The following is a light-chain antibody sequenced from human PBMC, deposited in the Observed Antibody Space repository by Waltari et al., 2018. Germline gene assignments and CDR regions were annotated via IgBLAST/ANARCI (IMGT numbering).Light chain of an antibody. CDR2: WAS. CDR1: QSVLYSSNNKNY. V-gene: IGKV4-1*01. Sequence: NRKSSQSVLYSSNNKNYLAWYQQKPGQPPKLLIRWASTRESGVPDRFSGSGSGTDFTLTISSLQAEDVAVYYCQQYYRSRTFGQGTRVEIK. CDR3: QQYYRSRT. J-gene: IGKJ1*01.